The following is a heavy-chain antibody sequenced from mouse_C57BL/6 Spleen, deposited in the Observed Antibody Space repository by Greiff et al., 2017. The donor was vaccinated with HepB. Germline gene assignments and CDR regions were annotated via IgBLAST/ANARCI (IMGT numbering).Heavy chain of an antibody. CDR3: SPLFITTVVAPFDY. J-gene: IGHJ2*01. CDR1: GYTFTSYW. CDR2: IYPGNSDT. Sequence: EVQLQESGTVLARPGASVKMSCKTSGYTFTSYWMHWVKQRPGQGLEWIGAIYPGNSDTSYNQKFKGKAKLTAVTSASTAYMELSSLTNEDSAVYYCSPLFITTVVAPFDYWGQGTTLTVSS. D-gene: IGHD1-1*01. V-gene: IGHV1-5*01.